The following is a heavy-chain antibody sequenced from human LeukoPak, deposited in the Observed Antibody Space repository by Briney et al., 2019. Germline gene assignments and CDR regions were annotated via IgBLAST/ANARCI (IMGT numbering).Heavy chain of an antibody. Sequence: GGSLGLSCAPSGFTFSSYAMSWVRQAPGTGLEWVSTISGSGGNTNYADSVKGRFTIPRDNSKNALYLQMNSLRAEDTAVYYCARSRGGSYYFDSWGQGTLVTVSS. D-gene: IGHD6-13*01. V-gene: IGHV3-23*01. CDR3: ARSRGGSYYFDS. CDR1: GFTFSSYA. CDR2: ISGSGGNT. J-gene: IGHJ4*02.